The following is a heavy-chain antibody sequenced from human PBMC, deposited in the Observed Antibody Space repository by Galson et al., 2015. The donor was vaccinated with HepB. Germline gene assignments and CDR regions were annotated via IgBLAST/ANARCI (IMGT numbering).Heavy chain of an antibody. CDR2: TSYRTKWYN. Sequence: CAISGDSVSGNSAAWNWIRQSPSRGLEWLGRTSYRTKWYNDYAVSVKSRITINPDTSKNQFSLQLKSDTPGDTAVYYCARASGGYSSCGMDVWGQGTTVTVSS. D-gene: IGHD6-19*01. CDR1: GDSVSGNSAA. V-gene: IGHV6-1*01. J-gene: IGHJ6*02. CDR3: ARASGGYSSCGMDV.